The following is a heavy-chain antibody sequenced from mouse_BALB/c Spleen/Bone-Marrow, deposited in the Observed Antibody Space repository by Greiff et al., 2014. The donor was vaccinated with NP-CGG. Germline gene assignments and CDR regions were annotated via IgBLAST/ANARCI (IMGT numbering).Heavy chain of an antibody. CDR1: GYTFTSYW. CDR3: ALIYYGNYDYAMDY. J-gene: IGHJ4*01. Sequence: QVQLQQSGAELVKPGASVKLSCKASGYTFTSYWMHWVKQRPGQGLEWIGEIDPSDSYTNYNQKFKGKATLTVDKSSSTAYMQLSSLTSEGSAVYYCALIYYGNYDYAMDYWGQGTSVTVSS. V-gene: IGHV1-69*02. CDR2: IDPSDSYT. D-gene: IGHD2-1*01.